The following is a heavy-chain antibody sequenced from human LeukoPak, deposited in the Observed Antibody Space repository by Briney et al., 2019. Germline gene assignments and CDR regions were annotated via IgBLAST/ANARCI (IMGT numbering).Heavy chain of an antibody. CDR2: IYTSGST. D-gene: IGHD3-10*01. V-gene: IGHV4-4*07. CDR1: GGSISSYY. Sequence: SETLSLTCTVSGGSISSYYWSWIRQPAAKGLEWIGRIYTSGSTNYDPSLKSRVTMSVDTSKNQFSLKLSSVTAADTAVYYCARASGVRGVHLFDYWGQGTLVTVSS. CDR3: ARASGVRGVHLFDY. J-gene: IGHJ4*02.